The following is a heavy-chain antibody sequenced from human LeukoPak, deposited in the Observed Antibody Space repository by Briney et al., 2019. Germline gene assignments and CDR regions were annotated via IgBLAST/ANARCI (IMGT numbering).Heavy chain of an antibody. CDR3: ARGTVLKGTAAMSSWFDP. J-gene: IGHJ5*02. Sequence: SETLSPTCTVSGGSISSYYWSWIRQPAGKGLEWIGRIYTSGSTNYNPSLKSRVTMSVDTSKNQFSLKLSSVTAADTAVYYCARGTVLKGTAAMSSWFDPWGQGTLVTVSS. D-gene: IGHD2-2*01. CDR1: GGSISSYY. CDR2: IYTSGST. V-gene: IGHV4-4*07.